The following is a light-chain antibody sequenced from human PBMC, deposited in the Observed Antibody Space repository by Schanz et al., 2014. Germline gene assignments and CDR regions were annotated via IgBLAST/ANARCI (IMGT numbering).Light chain of an antibody. CDR3: QQHGSTLT. V-gene: IGKV3-11*01. Sequence: EIVLTQSPATLSLSPGERATVSCRASQSVMSFLAWYQQKPGQAPWLLIYDASKRSTGIPARFSGSGSGTDFTLTVSSLEPEDFGVYYCQQHGSTLTFGPGTKVEIK. CDR2: DAS. CDR1: QSVMSF. J-gene: IGKJ3*01.